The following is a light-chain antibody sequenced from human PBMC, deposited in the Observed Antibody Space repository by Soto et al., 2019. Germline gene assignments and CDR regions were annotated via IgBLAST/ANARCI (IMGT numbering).Light chain of an antibody. CDR1: QSISSY. V-gene: IGKV3-11*01. CDR2: EAS. CDR3: HQRNHWPLT. J-gene: IGKJ4*01. Sequence: EIVLTQSPATLSLSPGERATLSCRASQSISSYLAWYQQKSGQAPRLLIYEASNRATGVPARFSGSGSVTDFTLTISNLEPEDFAVYYCHQRNHWPLTCGGGTKVEIK.